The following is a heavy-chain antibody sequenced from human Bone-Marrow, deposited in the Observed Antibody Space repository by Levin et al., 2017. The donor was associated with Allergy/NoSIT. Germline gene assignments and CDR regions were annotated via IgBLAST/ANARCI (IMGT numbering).Heavy chain of an antibody. J-gene: IGHJ4*02. CDR2: LSAGGDGI. CDR3: AKDRGGYSYGHGFDY. D-gene: IGHD5-18*01. CDR1: GFPFNSYA. Sequence: GGSLRLSCAASGFPFNSYAMSWVRQVPGKGLEWVSGLSAGGDGINYADSVKGRFTLSRDNSKNTLYLQLSSLRADDTAVYYCAKDRGGYSYGHGFDYWGQGTLVTVSS. V-gene: IGHV3-23*01.